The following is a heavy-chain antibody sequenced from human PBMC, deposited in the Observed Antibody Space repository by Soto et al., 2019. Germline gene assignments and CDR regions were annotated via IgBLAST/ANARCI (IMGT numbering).Heavy chain of an antibody. CDR2: IYASGRT. CDR3: ARRPRTSTICTFDT. D-gene: IGHD2-2*01. V-gene: IGHV4-4*07. J-gene: IGHJ3*01. Sequence: RLCAGKGLEWIGRIYASGRTNYNPYLDSRVSMSVDTSKHQFSLKLNSVTAADTAVYYCARRPRTSTICTFDTWCQG.